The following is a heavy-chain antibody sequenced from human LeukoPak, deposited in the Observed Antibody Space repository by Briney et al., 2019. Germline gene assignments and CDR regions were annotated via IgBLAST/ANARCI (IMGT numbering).Heavy chain of an antibody. CDR3: ARDGWVVKTDY. CDR1: GYTFTSYY. Sequence: ASVKVSCKASGYTFTSYYMHWVRQAPGQGLEWMGIINPSGGSTSYAQKFQGRVTKTRDTSTCTVYMELSSLRSEDTAVYYCARDGWVVKTDYWGQGTLVTVSS. D-gene: IGHD2-2*01. V-gene: IGHV1-46*01. J-gene: IGHJ4*02. CDR2: INPSGGST.